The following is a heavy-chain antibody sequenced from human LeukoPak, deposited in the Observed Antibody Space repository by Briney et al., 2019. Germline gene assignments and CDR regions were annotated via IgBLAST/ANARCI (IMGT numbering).Heavy chain of an antibody. CDR1: GFTFSNYV. V-gene: IGHV3-30*03. D-gene: IGHD3-3*01. CDR3: AREALEWSPPDI. CDR2: ISSNVNDK. J-gene: IGHJ3*02. Sequence: PGGSLRLSCAASGFTFSNYVMHWVRQAPGKGLEWVALISSNVNDKIYADSVKGRFTISRDNSKNTLYLQMNNMRTEDTAVYYCAREALEWSPPDIWGQGTTVTVSS.